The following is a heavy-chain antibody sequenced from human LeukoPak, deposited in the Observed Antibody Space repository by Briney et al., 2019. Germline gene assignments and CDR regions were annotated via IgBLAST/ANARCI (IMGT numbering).Heavy chain of an antibody. J-gene: IGHJ5*02. V-gene: IGHV4-59*06. Sequence: SETLSLTCTVSGASISNYYWSWIRQHPGKGLQWIGYIYYSGSTHYNPSLKSRITISLDTSKNQFSLKLTSMTAADTAVYYCARAKGNWFDPWGQGTLVTVSS. CDR3: ARAKGNWFDP. CDR1: GASISNYY. CDR2: IYYSGST.